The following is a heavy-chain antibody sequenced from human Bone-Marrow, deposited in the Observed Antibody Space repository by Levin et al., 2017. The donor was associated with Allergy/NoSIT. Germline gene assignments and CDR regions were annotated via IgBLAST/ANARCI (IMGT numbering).Heavy chain of an antibody. Sequence: SETLSLICTVSGGSVRGYYWTWIRQPPGKGLEWIGYIYHTGRSKYSPALKSRVTMSVDSSNNQFSLQLTAVTAADTAVYFCAREVAAVGSRLYDSWGQGILVAVSP. D-gene: IGHD2-15*01. J-gene: IGHJ4*02. CDR3: AREVAAVGSRLYDS. CDR2: IYHTGRS. CDR1: GGSVRGYY. V-gene: IGHV4-59*02.